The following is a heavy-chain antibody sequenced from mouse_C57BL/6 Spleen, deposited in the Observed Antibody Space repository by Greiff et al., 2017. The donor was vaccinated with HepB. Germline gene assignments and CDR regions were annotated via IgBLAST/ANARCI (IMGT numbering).Heavy chain of an antibody. CDR1: GYTFTSYW. Sequence: QVQLQQPGAELVMPGASVKLSCKASGYTFTSYWMHWVKQRPGQGLEWIGEIDPSDSYTYYNQKFKGKSTLTVDKSSSTAYMQLSSLTSEDSAVYYCARKKDDYSLWYFDVWGTGTTVTVSS. V-gene: IGHV1-69*01. D-gene: IGHD2-4*01. J-gene: IGHJ1*03. CDR2: IDPSDSYT. CDR3: ARKKDDYSLWYFDV.